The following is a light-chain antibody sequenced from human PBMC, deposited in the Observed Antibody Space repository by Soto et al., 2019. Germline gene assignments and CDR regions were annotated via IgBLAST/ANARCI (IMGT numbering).Light chain of an antibody. V-gene: IGLV2-14*01. CDR3: SSYTTSSTLV. CDR2: EVI. Sequence: QSALAQPASVSGSPGQSITISCTATRSDVGDYNYVSWYQQHPGKAPKLIIFEVINRPSGVSNRFSGSKSGNTASPIISGLQAEDEADYYCSSYTTSSTLVFGGGTQLTVL. CDR1: RSDVGDYNY. J-gene: IGLJ2*01.